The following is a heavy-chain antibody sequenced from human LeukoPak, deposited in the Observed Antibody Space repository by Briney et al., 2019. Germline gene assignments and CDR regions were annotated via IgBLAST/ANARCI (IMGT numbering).Heavy chain of an antibody. CDR2: FYYSGNT. Sequence: SETLSLTCAVSGGSLSGYYWTWIRQPPGKGLEWIGYFYYSGNTNYNPSLKSRVTMSVDTSRNQFSLKLSSVTAADTAVYYCARSTGVFNYYDSRGGAFDIWGQGTMVTVSS. CDR1: GGSLSGYY. CDR3: ARSTGVFNYYDSRGGAFDI. J-gene: IGHJ3*02. D-gene: IGHD3-22*01. V-gene: IGHV4-59*01.